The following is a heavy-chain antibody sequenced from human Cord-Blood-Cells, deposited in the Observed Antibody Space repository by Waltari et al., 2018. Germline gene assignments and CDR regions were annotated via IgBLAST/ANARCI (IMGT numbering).Heavy chain of an antibody. J-gene: IGHJ3*02. CDR1: GFPFSRYA. D-gene: IGHD3-10*01. V-gene: IGHV3-23*01. CDR2: ISGSGGST. CDR3: AKDHGSGSYYAFDI. Sequence: EVQLLESGGGLVQPGGSLRLSCAASGFPFSRYAMSWARQAPGKGLEWVSAISGSGGSTYYADSVKGRFTISRDNSKNTLYLQMNSLRAEDTAVYYCAKDHGSGSYYAFDIWGQGTMVTVSS.